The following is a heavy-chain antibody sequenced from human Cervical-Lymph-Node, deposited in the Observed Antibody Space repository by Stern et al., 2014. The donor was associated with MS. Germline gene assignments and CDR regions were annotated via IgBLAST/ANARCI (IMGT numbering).Heavy chain of an antibody. J-gene: IGHJ3*01. CDR3: AREGVATPIHLKAFDL. CDR1: GFTFSTYH. CDR2: VNLKDGTT. D-gene: IGHD4-23*01. Sequence: MQLVESGAEVKKPGASVKLSCKASGFTFSTYHMHWVRQAHGQGLAGVGRVNLKDGTTDYAQEFQGRITMTRDTSTSTLYMELSSLRSEDTALYYCAREGVATPIHLKAFDLWGQGTMITVSS. V-gene: IGHV1-46*01.